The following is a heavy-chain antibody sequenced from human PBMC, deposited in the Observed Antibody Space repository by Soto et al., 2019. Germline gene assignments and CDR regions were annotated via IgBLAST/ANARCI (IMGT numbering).Heavy chain of an antibody. D-gene: IGHD3-9*01. J-gene: IGHJ4*02. CDR2: ISSTYEI. CDR3: ARDKDWAFDY. Sequence: GGSLRLSCAASGFTFSSYSVNWVRQAPGKGLEWVSYISSTYEIWYADSVKGRFTISRDNAKNSLYMQMNSLRAEDTAVYYCARDKDWAFDYWGRGSLVTVSS. V-gene: IGHV3-48*01. CDR1: GFTFSSYS.